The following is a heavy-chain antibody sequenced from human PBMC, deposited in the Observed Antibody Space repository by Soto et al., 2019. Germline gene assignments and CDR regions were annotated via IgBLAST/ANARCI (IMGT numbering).Heavy chain of an antibody. CDR3: ARSGAFSVGYFDY. Sequence: SETLSLTCAVYGGSFSGYYWSWIRQPPGKGLEWIGEINHSGSTNYNPSLKSRVTISVDTSKNQFSLKLSSVTAAGTAVYYCARSGAFSVGYFDYWGQGTLVTVS. D-gene: IGHD3-10*01. J-gene: IGHJ4*02. CDR1: GGSFSGYY. CDR2: INHSGST. V-gene: IGHV4-34*01.